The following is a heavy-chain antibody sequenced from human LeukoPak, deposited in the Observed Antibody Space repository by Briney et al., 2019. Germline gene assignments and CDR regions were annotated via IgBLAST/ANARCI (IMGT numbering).Heavy chain of an antibody. CDR2: MYASGGST. J-gene: IGHJ4*02. CDR1: GFTFSSYA. CDR3: AKTRGDVAVNPDV. Sequence: HTGGSLRLSCAASGFTFSSYAMSWVRQAPGKGLEWVSSMYASGGSTFYADSVKGRFTISRDNSKNTLYLQMNSLRAEDTAKYYCAKTRGDVAVNPDVWGPGTLVTVSS. V-gene: IGHV3-23*01. D-gene: IGHD6-19*01.